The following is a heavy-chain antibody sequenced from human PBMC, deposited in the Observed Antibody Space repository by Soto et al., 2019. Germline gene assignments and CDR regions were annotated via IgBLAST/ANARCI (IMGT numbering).Heavy chain of an antibody. CDR2: ISYDGSNK. D-gene: IGHD2-2*01. Sequence: QVQLVESGGGVVQPGRSLRLSCAASGFTFSSYAMHWVRQAPGKGLEWVAVISYDGSNKYYPDSVKGRFTISRDNSKNTLYLQMNSLRAEDTAVYYCASPGGGYCISTSCLPNWGQGTLVTVSS. CDR3: ASPGGGYCISTSCLPN. J-gene: IGHJ4*02. CDR1: GFTFSSYA. V-gene: IGHV3-30-3*01.